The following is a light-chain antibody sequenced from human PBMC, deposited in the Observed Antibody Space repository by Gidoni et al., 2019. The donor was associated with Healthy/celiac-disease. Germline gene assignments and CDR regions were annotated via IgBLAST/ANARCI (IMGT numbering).Light chain of an antibody. CDR1: QSVSSN. J-gene: IGKJ1*01. CDR2: GAS. V-gene: IGKV3-15*01. Sequence: DIVMTQSPATLSVPPGERATLSCRAGQSVSSNLAWYQQKPGQAPRLLIYGASTRATGIPARFSGSGSGTEFTLTISSLQSEDFAVYYCQQYNNWPRTFGQGTKVEIK. CDR3: QQYNNWPRT.